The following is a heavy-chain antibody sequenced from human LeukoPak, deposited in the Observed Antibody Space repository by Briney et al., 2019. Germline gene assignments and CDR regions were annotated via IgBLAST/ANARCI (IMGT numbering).Heavy chain of an antibody. CDR1: GFTFSSYW. V-gene: IGHV3-21*01. CDR3: ARDYPIDY. CDR2: ISSSSSYI. J-gene: IGHJ4*02. Sequence: GGSLRLSCAASGFTFSSYWLSWVRQAPGKGLEWVSSISSSSSYIYYADSVKGRFTISRDNATNSLYLQMNSLRAEDTAVYYCARDYPIDYWGQGTLVTVSS.